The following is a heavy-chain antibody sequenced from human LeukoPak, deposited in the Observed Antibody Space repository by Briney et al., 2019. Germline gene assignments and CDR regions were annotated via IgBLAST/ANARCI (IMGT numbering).Heavy chain of an antibody. D-gene: IGHD6-19*01. Sequence: ASVKVSCKASGYTFATYGITWVRQAPGQGLEFMGWITAYNGNTKYAQKLQGRVTMTTDTSTNTAYMELRSLRSDDTAVYYCGRSMDRSGWYGWVDPRGQGTLVTVSS. CDR2: ITAYNGNT. J-gene: IGHJ5*02. CDR1: GYTFATYG. CDR3: GRSMDRSGWYGWVDP. V-gene: IGHV1-18*01.